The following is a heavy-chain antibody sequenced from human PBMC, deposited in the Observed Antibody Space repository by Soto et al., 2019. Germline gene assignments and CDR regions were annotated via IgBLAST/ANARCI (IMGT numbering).Heavy chain of an antibody. Sequence: GGSLRLSCAASGFTFSSYGMHWVRQAPGKGLEWVAVIWYDGSNKYYADSVKGRFTISRDNSKNTLYLQMNSLRAEDTAVYYCARVGKRYSGSFDYWGQGTLVTVSS. CDR1: GFTFSSYG. V-gene: IGHV3-33*01. CDR3: ARVGKRYSGSFDY. D-gene: IGHD1-26*01. CDR2: IWYDGSNK. J-gene: IGHJ4*02.